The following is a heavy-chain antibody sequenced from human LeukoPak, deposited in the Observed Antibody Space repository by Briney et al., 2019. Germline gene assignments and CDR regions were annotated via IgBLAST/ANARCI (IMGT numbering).Heavy chain of an antibody. CDR1: GFTFSSYS. Sequence: GGSLRLSCAASGFTFSSYSMNWVRQAPGKGLGWVSSISSSSSYIYYADSVKGRFTISRDNAKNSLYLQMNSLRAEDTAVSYCATDLYCSSTSCYRPFDYWGQGTLVTVSS. J-gene: IGHJ4*02. D-gene: IGHD2-2*01. CDR3: ATDLYCSSTSCYRPFDY. V-gene: IGHV3-21*01. CDR2: ISSSSSYI.